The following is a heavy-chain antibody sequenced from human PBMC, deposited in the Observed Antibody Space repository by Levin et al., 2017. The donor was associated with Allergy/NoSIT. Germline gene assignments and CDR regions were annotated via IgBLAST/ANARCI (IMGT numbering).Heavy chain of an antibody. CDR1: GGSISSYY. J-gene: IGHJ4*02. D-gene: IGHD1-26*01. CDR2: IYYSGST. V-gene: IGHV4-59*08. Sequence: SETLSLTCTVSGGSISSYYWSWIRQPPGKGLEWIGYIYYSGSTNYNPSLKSRVTISVDTSKNQFSLKLSSVTAADTAVYYCARLFRVGATNGILDYWGQGTLVTVSS. CDR3: ARLFRVGATNGILDY.